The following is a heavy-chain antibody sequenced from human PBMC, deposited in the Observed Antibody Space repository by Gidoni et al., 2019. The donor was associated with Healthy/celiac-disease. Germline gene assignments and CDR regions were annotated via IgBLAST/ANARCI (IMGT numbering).Heavy chain of an antibody. Sequence: QVQLVQSGAEVKKPGASVKVSCKASGYTFTSYYMHWVRQAPGQGLEWMGIINPSGGSTSYAQKFQGRVTMTRDTSTSTVYMELSSLRSEDTAVYYCARDAPPDYCSSTSCYSGYFDYWGQGTLVTVSS. V-gene: IGHV1-46*03. CDR3: ARDAPPDYCSSTSCYSGYFDY. J-gene: IGHJ4*02. CDR1: GYTFTSYY. CDR2: INPSGGST. D-gene: IGHD2-2*02.